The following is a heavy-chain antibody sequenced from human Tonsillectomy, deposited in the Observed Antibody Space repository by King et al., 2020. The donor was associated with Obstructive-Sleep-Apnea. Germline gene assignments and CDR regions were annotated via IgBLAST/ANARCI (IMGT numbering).Heavy chain of an antibody. CDR2: ISGYNGNR. Sequence: QLVQSGGEVKKPGASVKGSCKAFGYSFTSHGINWVRQAPGQGLEWMGWISGYNGNRKDAQKFQGRVIMTTDTSTSTAYMELKSLRSDDTAVYYCARDQGGDDFPSYFDYWGQGTLVTVSS. J-gene: IGHJ4*02. CDR3: ARDQGGDDFPSYFDY. CDR1: GYSFTSHG. D-gene: IGHD2-21*02. V-gene: IGHV1-18*04.